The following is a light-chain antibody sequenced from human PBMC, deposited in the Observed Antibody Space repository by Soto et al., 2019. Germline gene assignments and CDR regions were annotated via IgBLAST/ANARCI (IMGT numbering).Light chain of an antibody. J-gene: IGLJ1*01. CDR2: EVS. V-gene: IGLV2-14*01. CDR1: SSDIGGYDY. Sequence: QSVLTQPASVSGSPGQSITLSCTGTSSDIGGYDYVSWYQQHPGKAPHLMISEVSNRPSGVSNRFSGSKSGNTASLTISGLQADDEADYYCSSYTDSSAFVVFGTGTKATVL. CDR3: SSYTDSSAFVV.